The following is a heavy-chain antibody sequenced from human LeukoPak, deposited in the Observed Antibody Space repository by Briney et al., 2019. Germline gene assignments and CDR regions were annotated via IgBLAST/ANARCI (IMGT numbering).Heavy chain of an antibody. Sequence: PSETLSLTCTVSGGSISSYYWSWIRQPPGKGLEWIGYIYYSGSTNYNPSLKSRVTISVDTSKNQFSLKLSSVTAADTAVYYCASRGLNYDFWSGHFDYWGQGTLVTVSS. CDR3: ASRGLNYDFWSGHFDY. CDR1: GGSISSYY. J-gene: IGHJ4*02. CDR2: IYYSGST. V-gene: IGHV4-59*12. D-gene: IGHD3-3*01.